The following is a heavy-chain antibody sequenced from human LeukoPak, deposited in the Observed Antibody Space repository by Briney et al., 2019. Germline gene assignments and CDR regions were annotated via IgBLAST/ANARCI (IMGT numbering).Heavy chain of an antibody. CDR1: GDSVSINSAA. J-gene: IGHJ4*02. CDR2: TYYRSKWYN. CDR3: ARDLSYYGSGSYSYYFDY. Sequence: SQTLSLTCAISGDSVSINSAAWNWIRQSPSRGLEWLGRTYYRSKWYNDYAVSVKSRITINPDTSKNQFSLQLNSVTPEDTAVYYCARDLSYYGSGSYSYYFDYWGQGTLVTVSS. V-gene: IGHV6-1*01. D-gene: IGHD3-10*01.